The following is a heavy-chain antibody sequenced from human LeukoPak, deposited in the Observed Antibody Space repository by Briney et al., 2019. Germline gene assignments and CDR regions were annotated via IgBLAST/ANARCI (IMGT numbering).Heavy chain of an antibody. CDR2: IFYSGRT. Sequence: SETLSLTCTVSGGSIGGSNSHWGWIRQPPGKGLEWSVSIFYSGRTYYNPSLKSRVTMSVDTSENAFSLKVTSVTAADTATYYCARRGITYSSSFFAYWGQGTLVTVSS. J-gene: IGHJ4*02. D-gene: IGHD2-2*01. V-gene: IGHV4-39*01. CDR1: GGSIGGSNSH. CDR3: ARRGITYSSSFFAY.